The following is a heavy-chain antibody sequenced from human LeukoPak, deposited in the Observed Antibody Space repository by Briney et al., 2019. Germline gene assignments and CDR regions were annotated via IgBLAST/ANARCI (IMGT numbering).Heavy chain of an antibody. CDR1: GFSFDDYV. J-gene: IGHJ6*02. CDR2: ISWNSASI. CDR3: ARDSGASRTEDIVVVPPLYYYYGMDV. V-gene: IGHV3-9*01. Sequence: GGSLRLSCAASGFSFDDYVMHWVRQAPGKGLEWVSGISWNSASIGYADSVKGRFTISRDNAKNSLYLQMNSLRAEDTAVYYCARDSGASRTEDIVVVPPLYYYYGMDVWGQGTTVTVSS. D-gene: IGHD2-2*01.